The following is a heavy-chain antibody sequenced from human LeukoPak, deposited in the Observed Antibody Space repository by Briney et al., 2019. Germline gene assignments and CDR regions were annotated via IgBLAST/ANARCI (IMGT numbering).Heavy chain of an antibody. J-gene: IGHJ5*02. D-gene: IGHD1-7*01. CDR1: GDSASSNSAA. CDR3: ARAVRYNWNYPWFDP. Sequence: SQTLSLTRAISGDSASSNSAAWNWVRQSPSGCLEWLGRAYYRSQWYNDYAVSVKSRITINPDTSKNQFSLQLNSVTPEDTAVYYCARAVRYNWNYPWFDPWGQGTLVTVSS. CDR2: AYYRSQWYN. V-gene: IGHV6-1*01.